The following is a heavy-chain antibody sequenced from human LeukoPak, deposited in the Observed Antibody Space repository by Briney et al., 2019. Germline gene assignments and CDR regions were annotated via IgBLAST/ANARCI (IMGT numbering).Heavy chain of an antibody. V-gene: IGHV1-69*13. CDR3: ASNAYCGGDCYPPIDY. Sequence: VASVKVSCKASGGTFSSYAISWVRQAPGQGLEWMGGIIPIFGTANYAQKFQGRVTITADESTSTAYMELSSLRSEDTAVYYCASNAYCGGDCYPPIDYWGQGTLVTVSS. J-gene: IGHJ4*02. CDR2: IIPIFGTA. CDR1: GGTFSSYA. D-gene: IGHD2-21*02.